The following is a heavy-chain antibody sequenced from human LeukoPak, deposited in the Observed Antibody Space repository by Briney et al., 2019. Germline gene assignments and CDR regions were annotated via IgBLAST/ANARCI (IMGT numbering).Heavy chain of an antibody. CDR2: IYSGGST. CDR1: GFTVSSNY. J-gene: IGHJ4*02. CDR3: ARVGRAVSLFDY. D-gene: IGHD3-10*01. V-gene: IGHV3-66*01. Sequence: GGSLRLSCAASGFTVSSNYMSWVRQAPGKGLEWVSVIYSGGSTYYADSVKGRFTISRDNSKNTLYLQMNSLRAEDTAVYYCARVGRAVSLFDYWGQGTLVTVSS.